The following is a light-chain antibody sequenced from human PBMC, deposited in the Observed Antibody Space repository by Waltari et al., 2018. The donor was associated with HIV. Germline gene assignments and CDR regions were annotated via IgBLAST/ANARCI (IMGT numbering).Light chain of an antibody. CDR1: QNVGDW. J-gene: IGKJ2*01. CDR2: KAS. V-gene: IGKV1-5*03. CDR3: QQYSNFPVT. Sequence: DIQMTQSPSTLSASIGDRVSSTCRASQNVGDWLARYQQKPGKAPSLLISKASTLESGVPTNFSGSGSGTHFTLTISGLRPDDFANYYCQQYSNFPVTFGQGTKL.